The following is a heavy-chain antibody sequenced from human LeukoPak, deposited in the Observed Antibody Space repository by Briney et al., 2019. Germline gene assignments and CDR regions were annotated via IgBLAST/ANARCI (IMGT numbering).Heavy chain of an antibody. V-gene: IGHV4-39*01. J-gene: IGHJ4*02. Sequence: PSETLSLTCTVSGCSISSSSYYWGWIRQPPGKGLEWIGSIYDSGSTYYNPSLKSRVTISVDTSKNQLSLKLSSVTAADTAVYYCARRDVVVVAGYFDYWGQGTLVTVSS. CDR3: ARRDVVVVAGYFDY. D-gene: IGHD2-15*01. CDR1: GCSISSSSYY. CDR2: IYDSGST.